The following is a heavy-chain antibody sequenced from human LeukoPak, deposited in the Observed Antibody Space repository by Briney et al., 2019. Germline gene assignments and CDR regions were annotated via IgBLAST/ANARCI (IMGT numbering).Heavy chain of an antibody. CDR2: IYPGDSDT. CDR1: GYSFTSYW. CDR3: ARGGRLYDFWSGYYTHDY. D-gene: IGHD3-3*01. Sequence: GESLKISCKGSGYSFTSYWIGWVRQMPGKGLEWMGIIYPGDSDTRYSPSFQGQVTISADKSISTAYLQWSSLKASDTAMYYCARGGRLYDFWSGYYTHDYWGQGTLVTVSS. V-gene: IGHV5-51*01. J-gene: IGHJ4*02.